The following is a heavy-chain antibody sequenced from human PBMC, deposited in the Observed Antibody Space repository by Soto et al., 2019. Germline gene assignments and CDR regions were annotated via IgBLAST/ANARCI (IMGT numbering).Heavy chain of an antibody. CDR1: GFTFSSYA. D-gene: IGHD5-18*01. CDR2: ISYDGSNK. J-gene: IGHJ6*02. Sequence: QVQLVESGGGVVQPGRSLRLSCAASGFTFSSYAMHWVRQAPGKGLEWVAVISYDGSNKYYADSVKGRFTISRDNSKNTLYLQMNSLRAEDTAVYYCAREGYVVDTAMPTYYYYYGMDVWGQGTTVPVSS. CDR3: AREGYVVDTAMPTYYYYYGMDV. V-gene: IGHV3-30-3*01.